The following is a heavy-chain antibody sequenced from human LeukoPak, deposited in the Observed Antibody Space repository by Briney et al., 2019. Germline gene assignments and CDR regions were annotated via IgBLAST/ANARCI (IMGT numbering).Heavy chain of an antibody. D-gene: IGHD4-17*01. CDR3: SGDPNGDYVGAFDM. Sequence: PGESLRLSCTASGFTFSNYAMTWVRQAPGKGLEWVASIRGGGDTKYYADSVKGRFTISRDNSKNTLFLQMNSLRGEDTAVYYCSGDPNGDYVGAFDMWGPGTMVTVSS. CDR2: IRGGGDTK. CDR1: GFTFSNYA. V-gene: IGHV3-23*01. J-gene: IGHJ3*02.